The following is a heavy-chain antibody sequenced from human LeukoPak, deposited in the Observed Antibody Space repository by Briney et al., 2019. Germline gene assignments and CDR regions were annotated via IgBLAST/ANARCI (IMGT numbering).Heavy chain of an antibody. V-gene: IGHV4-59*01. J-gene: IGHJ4*02. CDR2: IYYSGTT. CDR1: GASISRYY. D-gene: IGHD2-21*02. Sequence: SETLSLTCTASGASISRYYWSWIRQPPGKGLEWIGYIYYSGTTNYNPSLKSRVSISVDTSNNQFSLNLTSVTAADTAVYYCARGFGYYCGADCYQPLDSWGQGTLVTVSS. CDR3: ARGFGYYCGADCYQPLDS.